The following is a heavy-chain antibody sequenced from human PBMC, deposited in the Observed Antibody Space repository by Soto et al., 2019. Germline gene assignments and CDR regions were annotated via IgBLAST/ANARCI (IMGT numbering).Heavy chain of an antibody. V-gene: IGHV1-69*02. CDR2: IIPILGIA. CDR3: ARGGCSSTSCYLNSSDR. CDR1: GGTFSSYT. J-gene: IGHJ1*01. Sequence: SVKVSCKASGGTFSSYTISWVRQAPGQGLEWMGRIIPILGIANYAQKFQGRVTITADKSTSTAYMELSSLRSEDTAVYYCARGGCSSTSCYLNSSDRWGQGTLVTVS. D-gene: IGHD2-2*01.